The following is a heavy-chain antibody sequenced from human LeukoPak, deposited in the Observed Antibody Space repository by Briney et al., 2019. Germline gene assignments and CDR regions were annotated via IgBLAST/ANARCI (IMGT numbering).Heavy chain of an antibody. D-gene: IGHD3-22*01. V-gene: IGHV4-31*03. Sequence: SETLSLTCTVSGGSISSGGYYWSWIRQHPGKGLEWIGYIYYSGSTYYNPSLKSRVTISVDTSKSQFSLKLSSVTAADTAVYYCASYDSSGTDAFDIWGQGTMVTVSS. J-gene: IGHJ3*02. CDR3: ASYDSSGTDAFDI. CDR2: IYYSGST. CDR1: GGSISSGGYY.